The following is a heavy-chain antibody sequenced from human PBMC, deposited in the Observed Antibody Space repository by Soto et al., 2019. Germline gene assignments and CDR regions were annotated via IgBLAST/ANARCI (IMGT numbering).Heavy chain of an antibody. CDR3: ARDRGGYYDFWSGYPGHYYYYYGMDV. D-gene: IGHD3-3*01. V-gene: IGHV1-69*13. CDR1: GGTFSSYA. J-gene: IGHJ6*02. CDR2: IIPIFGTA. Sequence: SVKVSCKASGGTFSSYAISWVRQAPGQGLEWMGGIIPIFGTANYAQKFQGRVTITADESTSTAYMELSSLRSEDTAVYYCARDRGGYYDFWSGYPGHYYYYYGMDVWGQGTTVTVSS.